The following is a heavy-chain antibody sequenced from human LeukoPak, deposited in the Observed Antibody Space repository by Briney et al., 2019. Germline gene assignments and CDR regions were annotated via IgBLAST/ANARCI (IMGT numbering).Heavy chain of an antibody. Sequence: ASVKVSCKASGYTFTSYAMHWVRQAPGQRLEWMGWINAGNGNTKYSQKFQGRVTITRDTSASTAYMELSSLRSEDTAVYYCARARRYDILTGYYFDYWGQGTLVTVSS. CDR2: INAGNGNT. CDR3: ARARRYDILTGYYFDY. J-gene: IGHJ4*02. CDR1: GYTFTSYA. D-gene: IGHD3-9*01. V-gene: IGHV1-3*01.